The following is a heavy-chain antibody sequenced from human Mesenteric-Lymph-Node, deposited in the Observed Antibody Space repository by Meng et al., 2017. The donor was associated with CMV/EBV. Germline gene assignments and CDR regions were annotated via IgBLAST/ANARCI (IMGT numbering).Heavy chain of an antibody. D-gene: IGHD6-19*01. V-gene: IGHV1-18*04. Sequence: KTSGYTFTSYGIVWVRQAPGQGLEWMGWISTWTGDTNSAPNLQDRVTMTTHTSTSTAYMELRSLRSDDTAVYYCARRGISGWYYPDYWGQGTLVTVSS. CDR2: ISTWTGDT. CDR3: ARRGISGWYYPDY. J-gene: IGHJ4*02. CDR1: GYTFTSYG.